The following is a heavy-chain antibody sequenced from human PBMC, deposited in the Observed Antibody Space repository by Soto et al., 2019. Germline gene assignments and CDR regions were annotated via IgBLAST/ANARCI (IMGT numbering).Heavy chain of an antibody. CDR1: GFTFSSYG. J-gene: IGHJ4*02. V-gene: IGHV3-33*01. CDR3: ARDYYGSGSSFDY. Sequence: GESLKISCAASGFTFSSYGMHWVRQAPGKGLEWVAVIWYDGSNKYYADSVKGRFTISRDNSKNTLYLQMNSLRADDTAVYYCARDYYGSGSSFDYWGQGTLVTVSS. D-gene: IGHD3-10*01. CDR2: IWYDGSNK.